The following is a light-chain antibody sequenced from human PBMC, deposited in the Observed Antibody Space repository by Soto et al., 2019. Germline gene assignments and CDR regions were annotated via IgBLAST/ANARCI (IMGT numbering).Light chain of an antibody. CDR2: QDS. J-gene: IGLJ1*01. CDR3: QAWDSSIPFV. V-gene: IGLV3-1*01. CDR1: KLGDKY. Sequence: SYELTQPPSVSVSPGQTASITCSGVKLGDKYACWYQQKPGQSPVLVIYQDSKRPSGIPERFSGSNSGNTATLTISGTQAMDEADYYCQAWDSSIPFVFGTGTKVTVL.